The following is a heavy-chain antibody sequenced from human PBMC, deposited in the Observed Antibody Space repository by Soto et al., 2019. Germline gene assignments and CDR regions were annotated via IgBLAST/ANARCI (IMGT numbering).Heavy chain of an antibody. D-gene: IGHD4-17*01. V-gene: IGHV4-31*03. J-gene: IGHJ4*02. Sequence: QVQLQESGPGLVRPSQTLSLICTVSGGSINSGGYYWSWIRQHPGKGLEWIGYIYYSGITHYNPSHNSRLTMSPDTSENQFSLQLSSVIAADTAVYYCARAGYGDTYYFDSWGQGTLVTVSS. CDR2: IYYSGIT. CDR1: GGSINSGGYY. CDR3: ARAGYGDTYYFDS.